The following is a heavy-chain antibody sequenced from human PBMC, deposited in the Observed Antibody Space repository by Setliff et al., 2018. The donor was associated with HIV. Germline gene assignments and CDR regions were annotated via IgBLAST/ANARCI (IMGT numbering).Heavy chain of an antibody. CDR3: ARVDSGSYYRWYFDL. CDR1: AYTFTDYG. J-gene: IGHJ2*01. Sequence: ASVKVSCKASAYTFTDYGISWVRQAPGQGLEWMGWISAYNGNTNYAQKFQGRVTMTTDASTSTAYMELRSLRSDDTAVYYCARVDSGSYYRWYFDLWGRGTLVTVPQ. CDR2: ISAYNGNT. D-gene: IGHD1-26*01. V-gene: IGHV1-18*01.